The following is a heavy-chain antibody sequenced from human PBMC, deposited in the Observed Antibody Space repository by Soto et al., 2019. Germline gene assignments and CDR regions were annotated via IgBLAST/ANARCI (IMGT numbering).Heavy chain of an antibody. CDR1: GFTFSNYA. J-gene: IGHJ2*01. Sequence: EVQVLESGGGLVQPGGSLRLSCAASGFTFSNYAMSWVRQAPGKGLEWVSTIHGGGDYTHYTDSVKGRFTISRDNSRNTLCRQISSMRAGATVVNYCARTRRSGRTTNWNFDVWGRGTLVTVSS. D-gene: IGHD1-26*01. CDR2: IHGGGDYT. V-gene: IGHV3-23*01. CDR3: ARTRRSGRTTNWNFDV.